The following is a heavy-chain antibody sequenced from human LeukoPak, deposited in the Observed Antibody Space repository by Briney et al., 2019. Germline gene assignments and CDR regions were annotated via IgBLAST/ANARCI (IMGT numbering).Heavy chain of an antibody. J-gene: IGHJ5*02. CDR2: IKQDGSEE. D-gene: IGHD2-15*01. V-gene: IGHV3-7*03. Sequence: GGSLRLSCAASGFTFSSYWMSWVRQAPGKGLEWVANIKQDGSEEYYVDSVKGRFTISRDNAKNSLYLQMNSLRAEDTAVYYCARGRYCSGGSCYFDPWGQGTLVTVSS. CDR3: ARGRYCSGGSCYFDP. CDR1: GFTFSSYW.